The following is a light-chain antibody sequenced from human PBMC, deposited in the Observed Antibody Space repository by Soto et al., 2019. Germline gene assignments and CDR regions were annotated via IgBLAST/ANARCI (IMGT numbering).Light chain of an antibody. CDR3: SSDTSSNARV. V-gene: IGLV2-14*03. J-gene: IGLJ2*01. CDR2: DVS. Sequence: QSALTQPASVSGSPGQSITISCTGTSSDVGGYDYVCWYQQHPGRAPQLMIYDVSNRPSGVSTHFSGSKSGNTASLTISGLQAEDADDYYCSSDTSSNARVFGGGTKVTVL. CDR1: SSDVGGYDY.